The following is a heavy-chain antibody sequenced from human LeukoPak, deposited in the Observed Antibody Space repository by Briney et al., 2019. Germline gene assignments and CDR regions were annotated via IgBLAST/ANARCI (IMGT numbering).Heavy chain of an antibody. CDR3: ARDPNRGGWSFDY. Sequence: QPGGSLRLSCTVSGFTVSSNSMSWVRQAPGKGLEWVSFIYSDNTHYSDSVKGRFTISRDNSKNTLYLQMNSLRAEDTAVYYCARDPNRGGWSFDYWGQGTLVTVSS. V-gene: IGHV3-53*01. CDR2: IYSDNT. D-gene: IGHD6-19*01. CDR1: GFTVSSNS. J-gene: IGHJ4*02.